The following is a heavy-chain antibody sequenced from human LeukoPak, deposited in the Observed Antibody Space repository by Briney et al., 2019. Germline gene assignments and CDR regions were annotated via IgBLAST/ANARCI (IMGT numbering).Heavy chain of an antibody. CDR3: ARDGEYSYGDY. J-gene: IGHJ4*02. CDR2: ISNSSSTI. V-gene: IGHV3-21*04. Sequence: PGGSLRLSCAASGFTFSSYSMNWVRQAPGKGLEWVSSISNSSSTIYYADSVKGRFTISRDNAKNSLYLQMNSLRAEDTAVYYCARDGEYSYGDYWGQGTLVTVSS. CDR1: GFTFSSYS. D-gene: IGHD5-18*01.